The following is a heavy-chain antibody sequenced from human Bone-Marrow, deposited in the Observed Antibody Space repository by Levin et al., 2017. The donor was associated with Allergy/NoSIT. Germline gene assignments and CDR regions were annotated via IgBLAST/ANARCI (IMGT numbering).Heavy chain of an antibody. CDR1: FFPFLPPS. CDR2: IYSGGST. J-gene: IGHJ5*02. Sequence: GESLKISFSSSFFPFLPPSLLFFLPSPFKGLDWVSLIYSGGSTYYADSVKGRFTISRDNSKNTLYLQMNSLRAEDTAVYYCARDRTCSGGRCYGTWGQGTLVTVSS. CDR3: ARDRTCSGGRCYGT. D-gene: IGHD2-15*01. V-gene: IGHV3-66*01.